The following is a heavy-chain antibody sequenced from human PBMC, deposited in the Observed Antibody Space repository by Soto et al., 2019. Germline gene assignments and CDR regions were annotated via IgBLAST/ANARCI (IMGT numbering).Heavy chain of an antibody. V-gene: IGHV3-23*01. CDR2: LSRSGGST. CDR1: GFTYSSHG. CDR3: ARDGQYRTDGFDI. Sequence: EAQLLESGGELIQPGGSLRLSCAASGFTYSSHGMSWVRQAPGKGLEWIAGLSRSGGSTYYADSVKGRFTISRDNSKNTLDLIMNSLRVEDTALYYCARDGQYRTDGFDIWGQGTMVTVSS. D-gene: IGHD5-12*01. J-gene: IGHJ3*02.